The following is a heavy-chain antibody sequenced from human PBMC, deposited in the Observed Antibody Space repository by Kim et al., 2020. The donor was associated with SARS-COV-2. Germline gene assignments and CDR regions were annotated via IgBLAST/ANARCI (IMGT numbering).Heavy chain of an antibody. Sequence: SVKGRFTISRDNAKNTLYLQMNSLRPEHTAVDYCARAGDHDISGYYGFFHHWGRGALVTVSS. J-gene: IGHJ1*01. D-gene: IGHD3-22*01. V-gene: IGHV3-74*01. CDR3: ARAGDHDISGYYGFFHH.